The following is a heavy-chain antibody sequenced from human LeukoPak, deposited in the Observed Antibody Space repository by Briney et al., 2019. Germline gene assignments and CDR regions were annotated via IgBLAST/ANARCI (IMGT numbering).Heavy chain of an antibody. J-gene: IGHJ4*02. D-gene: IGHD3-9*01. CDR3: AKDRLRGRYFDWLLFDY. CDR2: ISGSGGST. Sequence: GGSLRLSCAASGFTFSSYGMSWVRQAPGKGLEWVSAISGSGGSTYYADSVKGRFTISRDNSKNTLYLQMNSLRAEDTAVYYCAKDRLRGRYFDWLLFDYWGQGTLVTVSS. V-gene: IGHV3-23*01. CDR1: GFTFSSYG.